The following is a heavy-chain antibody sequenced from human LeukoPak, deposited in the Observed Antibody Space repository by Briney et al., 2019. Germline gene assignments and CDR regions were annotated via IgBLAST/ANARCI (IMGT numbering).Heavy chain of an antibody. CDR1: GFTFSSYG. CDR3: AKDKTLFATGTMVY. CDR2: IRFDGSNK. V-gene: IGHV3-30*02. D-gene: IGHD1-7*01. Sequence: GGSLRLSCAASGFTFSSYGMHWVRQAPGKGLEWVAFIRFDGSNKYYADSVKGRFTISRDNSKNTLYLQMNSLRVEDTAVYYCAKDKTLFATGTMVYWGRGTLVTVSS. J-gene: IGHJ4*02.